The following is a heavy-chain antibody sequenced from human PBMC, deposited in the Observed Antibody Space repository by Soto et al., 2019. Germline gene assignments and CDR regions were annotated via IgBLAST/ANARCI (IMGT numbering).Heavy chain of an antibody. V-gene: IGHV4-34*01. J-gene: IGHJ6*02. CDR2: INHSGST. CDR3: ASYPNYYYGMDV. CDR1: GGSFSGYY. Sequence: SETLSLTCAVYGGSFSGYYCSWIRQPPGKGLEWIGEINHSGSTNYNPSLKSRVTISVDTSKNQFSLKLSSVTAADTAVYYCASYPNYYYGMDVWGQGTTVTVSS.